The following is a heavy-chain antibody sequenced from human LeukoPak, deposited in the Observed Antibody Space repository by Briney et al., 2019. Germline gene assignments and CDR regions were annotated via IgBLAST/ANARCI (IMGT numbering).Heavy chain of an antibody. CDR1: GFTFSSYG. CDR3: AKDLTGYSSSWCFDY. V-gene: IGHV3-30*02. Sequence: GGSLRLSCAASGFTFSSYGMHWVRQAPGKGLEWVAFIRYDGSSKYYADSVKGRFIISRDNSKNTLYLQMNSLRAEDTAVYYCAKDLTGYSSSWCFDYWGQGTLVTVSS. D-gene: IGHD6-13*01. J-gene: IGHJ4*02. CDR2: IRYDGSSK.